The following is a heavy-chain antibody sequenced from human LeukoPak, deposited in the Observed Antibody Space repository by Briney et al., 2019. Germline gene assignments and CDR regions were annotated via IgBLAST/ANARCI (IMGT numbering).Heavy chain of an antibody. CDR2: ICPGDSDT. V-gene: IGHV5-51*01. J-gene: IGHJ4*02. Sequence: GESLKISCKASGYSFTNYWIGWVRQMPGKGLGWMGIICPGDSDTRYSPSFQGQVTISADKSISTAYLQWSSLKASDTALYYCARVGYSISWINPFDYWGQGTLVTVSS. CDR3: ARVGYSISWINPFDY. D-gene: IGHD6-13*01. CDR1: GYSFTNYW.